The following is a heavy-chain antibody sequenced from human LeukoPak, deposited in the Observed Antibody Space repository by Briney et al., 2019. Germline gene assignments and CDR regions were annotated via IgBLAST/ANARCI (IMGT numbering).Heavy chain of an antibody. CDR2: IYYSGST. CDR3: ATISPRQWLANPRDY. Sequence: PSETLSLTCAVSGGSISISSYYWGWISQPPGKGLEWIGSIYYSGSTYYNPSLKRRVLISLATSKNQFSLQLRSVTAADTAVYYCATISPRQWLANPRDYWGQGTLVTVSS. D-gene: IGHD6-19*01. V-gene: IGHV4-39*01. J-gene: IGHJ4*02. CDR1: GGSISISSYY.